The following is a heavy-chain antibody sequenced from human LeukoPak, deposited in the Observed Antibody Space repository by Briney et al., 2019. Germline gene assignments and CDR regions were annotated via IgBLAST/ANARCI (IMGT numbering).Heavy chain of an antibody. CDR3: ARDGGYYGSGNLDWFDP. Sequence: SAKVSCKASGGTFSSYAISCVRQAPGQGLEWMGGIIPIFGTANYAQKFKGRVTITADESTSTAYMELSSLRSEDTAVYYCARDGGYYGSGNLDWFDPWGQGTLVTVSS. D-gene: IGHD3-10*01. V-gene: IGHV1-69*01. CDR2: IIPIFGTA. J-gene: IGHJ5*02. CDR1: GGTFSSYA.